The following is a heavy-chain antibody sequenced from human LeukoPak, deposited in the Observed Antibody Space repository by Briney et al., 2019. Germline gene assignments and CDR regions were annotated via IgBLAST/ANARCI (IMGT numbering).Heavy chain of an antibody. J-gene: IGHJ3*02. V-gene: IGHV3-7*01. D-gene: IGHD2-21*02. Sequence: PGGSLRLSCAASGFTLSGSWMSWVRQAPGKGLERVVVMNPDGSVKYYVDSVTGRFTISRHNINNSLYLLMDSLRDEDTAIYYCARGPHCGAVDSWGQGTLVTVSS. CDR1: GFTLSGSW. CDR2: MNPDGSVK. CDR3: ARGPHCGAVDS.